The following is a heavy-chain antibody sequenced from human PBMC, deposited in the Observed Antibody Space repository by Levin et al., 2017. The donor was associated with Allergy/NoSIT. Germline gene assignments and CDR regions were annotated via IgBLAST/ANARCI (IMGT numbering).Heavy chain of an antibody. V-gene: IGHV4-31*03. J-gene: IGHJ5*02. CDR1: GVSISSSPYY. Sequence: PSETLSLTCTVSGVSISSSPYYWSWIRQHPGKGLEWIGYIYYSGATYYNPSLEGRITISVDTSTNQFSLKLSSVTAADTAVYYCARARTAGGKAWFDPWGQGAPVSVSS. D-gene: IGHD6-13*01. CDR2: IYYSGAT. CDR3: ARARTAGGKAWFDP.